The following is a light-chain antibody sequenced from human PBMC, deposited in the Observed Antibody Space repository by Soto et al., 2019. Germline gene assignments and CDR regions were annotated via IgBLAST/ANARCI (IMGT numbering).Light chain of an antibody. V-gene: IGLV2-14*01. CDR2: DVG. CDR3: SSFTTISNYV. CDR1: SSDVGAHNF. Sequence: QSVLTQPASVSGSPGQSITISCTGTSSDVGAHNFVSWYQQHPGKAPKLMIYDVGNRPSGVSNRFSGSKSGNTASLTISGLQAEDEADYYCSSFTTISNYVFGTGTKVTVL. J-gene: IGLJ1*01.